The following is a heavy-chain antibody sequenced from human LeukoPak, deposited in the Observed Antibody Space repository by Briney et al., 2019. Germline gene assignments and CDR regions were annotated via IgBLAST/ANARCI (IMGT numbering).Heavy chain of an antibody. CDR3: ARHRVDGYNHH. V-gene: IGHV4-38-2*02. D-gene: IGHD5-24*01. Sequence: PSETLSLTCTVSGYSISSAYYWGWIRQPPGRGLEWIGNIYHSGSTYYNPSLKSRVSISVDTSKNQFSLKLSSVTAAETAVYYCARHRVDGYNHHWGQGTLVTASS. CDR2: IYHSGST. J-gene: IGHJ5*02. CDR1: GYSISSAYY.